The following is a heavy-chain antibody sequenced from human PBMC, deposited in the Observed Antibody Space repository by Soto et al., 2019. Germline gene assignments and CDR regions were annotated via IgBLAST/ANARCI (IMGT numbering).Heavy chain of an antibody. CDR2: IIPMFGTE. CDR1: GGTFSSYA. Sequence: QVQLVQSGAEVKKPGSSVKVSCKASGGTFSSYAINWVRQAPGQALEWMGGIIPMFGTENYAQKFQGRVTITADKSTSTAYMELSSLRSEDTDVYYCASLTTVVTPRSGLDYWGQGTLVTVSS. D-gene: IGHD4-17*01. CDR3: ASLTTVVTPRSGLDY. J-gene: IGHJ4*02. V-gene: IGHV1-69*06.